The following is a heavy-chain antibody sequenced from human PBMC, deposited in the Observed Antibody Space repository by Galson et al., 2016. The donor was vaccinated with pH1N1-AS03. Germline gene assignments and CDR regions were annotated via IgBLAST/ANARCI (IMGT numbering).Heavy chain of an antibody. CDR2: ISGADLST. V-gene: IGHV3-23*01. CDR1: GFTFSTYA. D-gene: IGHD6-13*01. Sequence: SLRLSCAASGFTFSTYAMSWVRQAPGKGLEWVSSISGADLSTHYSDSVKGRFTISRDNSKSTLYLQMSSMRAEDTAVYYCANGRGSWYGPYNWFDPWGQGTLVAVSS. J-gene: IGHJ5*02. CDR3: ANGRGSWYGPYNWFDP.